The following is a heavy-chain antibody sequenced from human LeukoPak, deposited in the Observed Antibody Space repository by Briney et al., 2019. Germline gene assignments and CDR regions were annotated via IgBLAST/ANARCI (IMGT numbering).Heavy chain of an antibody. D-gene: IGHD3-10*01. CDR1: VFTLSSDR. Sequence: PGGSLRLSCAASVFTLSSDRMTWVRRSPGKGGEGVSSISSSSSYIYYADSLKGRFTISRENAKNSLYLQMNSLRAEDTAVYYCARGYYGSGYNWFDPWGQGTLVTVSS. J-gene: IGHJ5*02. CDR3: ARGYYGSGYNWFDP. CDR2: ISSSSSYI. V-gene: IGHV3-21*01.